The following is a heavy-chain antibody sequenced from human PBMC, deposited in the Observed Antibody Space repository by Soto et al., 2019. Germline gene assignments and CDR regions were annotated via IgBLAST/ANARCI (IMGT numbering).Heavy chain of an antibody. CDR2: ISGSGGST. J-gene: IGHJ6*03. D-gene: IGHD2-15*01. CDR3: AKYGVAQHYYYYMDV. CDR1: GFTFSSYA. V-gene: IGHV3-23*01. Sequence: GGSLRLSCAASGFTFSSYAMSWVRQAPGKGLEWVSAISGSGGSTYYADSVKGRFTISRDNSKNTLYLQMNSLRAEDTAVYYCAKYGVAQHYYYYMDVWGKGTTVTVSS.